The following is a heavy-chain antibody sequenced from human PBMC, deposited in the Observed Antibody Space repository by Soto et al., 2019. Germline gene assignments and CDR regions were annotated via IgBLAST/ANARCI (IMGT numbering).Heavy chain of an antibody. D-gene: IGHD1-1*01. V-gene: IGHV3-23*01. Sequence: GGSLRLSCAVSGFICSSYDMSWVRQAPGKGLEWVSTILVGGSTHYEDAVKGRFTISRDTSKNTVYLQMNSLTAGDTAVYYCAKATATSGGAFEIYRQGTVVTVSS. CDR3: AKATATSGGAFEI. J-gene: IGHJ3*02. CDR2: ILVGGST. CDR1: GFICSSYD.